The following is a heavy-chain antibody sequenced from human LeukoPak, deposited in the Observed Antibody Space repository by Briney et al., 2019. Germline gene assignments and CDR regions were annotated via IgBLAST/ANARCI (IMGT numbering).Heavy chain of an antibody. CDR1: GGSISSGSYY. CDR2: IYTSGST. J-gene: IGHJ6*03. Sequence: SETLSLTCTVSGGSISSGSYYWSWFRQPAGKGLEWIGRIYTSGSTNYNPSLKSRVTISVDTSKNQFSLKLSSVTAADTAVYYCARGVSPVYYYYYMDVWGKGTKVTVSS. V-gene: IGHV4-61*02. CDR3: ARGVSPVYYYYYMDV.